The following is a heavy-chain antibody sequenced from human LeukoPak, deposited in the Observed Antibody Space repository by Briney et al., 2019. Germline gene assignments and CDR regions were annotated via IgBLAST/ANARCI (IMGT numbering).Heavy chain of an antibody. CDR1: GYNYLNYD. CDR3: ARGRGIVVVVAATQPFDY. J-gene: IGHJ4*02. V-gene: IGHV1-8*02. Sequence: ASVKVSCKASGYNYLNYDINWVRQAPGQGLEWMGWMNPNSGNTGYAQKFQGRVTMTTDTSTSTAYMELRSLRSDDTAVYYCARGRGIVVVVAATQPFDYWGQGTLVTVSS. D-gene: IGHD2-15*01. CDR2: MNPNSGNT.